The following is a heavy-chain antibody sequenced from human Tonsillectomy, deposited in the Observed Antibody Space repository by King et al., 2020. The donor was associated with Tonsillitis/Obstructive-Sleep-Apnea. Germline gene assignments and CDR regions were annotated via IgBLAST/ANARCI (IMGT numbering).Heavy chain of an antibody. CDR2: IYHRGST. CDR1: GGSISSGDYY. V-gene: IGHV4-30-4*08. Sequence: VQLQESGPGLVKPSQTLSLTCTVSGGSISSGDYYWSWIRQPPGQALEFIAYIYHRGSTSYNPSLESRVSISVDTSKNQFSLNLNSVTAADTAVYYCARDKIFGVLNDAFDIWGQGTMVTVSS. D-gene: IGHD3-3*01. J-gene: IGHJ3*02. CDR3: ARDKIFGVLNDAFDI.